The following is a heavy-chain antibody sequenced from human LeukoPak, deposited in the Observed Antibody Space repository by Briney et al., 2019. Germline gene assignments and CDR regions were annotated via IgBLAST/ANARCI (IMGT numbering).Heavy chain of an antibody. CDR3: APTYYYESSGHQ. CDR1: GFTFSDYY. CDR2: ISSGSSLI. V-gene: IGHV3-11*06. J-gene: IGHJ4*02. D-gene: IGHD3-22*01. Sequence: RGSLRLSCAASGFTFSDYYMSWIRQAPGKGLEWVSYISSGSSLIHYADSVKGRFTISRDNAKNSLYLQMNNLRVEDTAVYYCAPTYYYESSGHQGGQGTLVTVSA.